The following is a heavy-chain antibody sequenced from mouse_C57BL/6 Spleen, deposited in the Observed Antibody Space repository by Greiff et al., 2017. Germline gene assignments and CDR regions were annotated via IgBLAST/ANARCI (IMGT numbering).Heavy chain of an antibody. CDR3: TATDDYDAFAY. J-gene: IGHJ3*01. Sequence: EVQRVESGGGLVQPGGSMKLSCAASGFTFSDAWMDWVRQSPEKGLEWVAEIRNKANNHATYYAEYVKGRFTISRDDSKSSVYLQMNSLRAEDTGIYYCTATDDYDAFAYWGQGTLVTVSA. CDR2: IRNKANNHAT. CDR1: GFTFSDAW. D-gene: IGHD2-4*01. V-gene: IGHV6-6*01.